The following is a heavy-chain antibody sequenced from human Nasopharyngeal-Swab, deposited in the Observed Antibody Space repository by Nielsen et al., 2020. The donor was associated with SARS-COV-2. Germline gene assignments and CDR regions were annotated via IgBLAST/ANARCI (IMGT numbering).Heavy chain of an antibody. CDR2: ISYDGSNK. V-gene: IGHV3-30*18. Sequence: GGSLRLSCAASGFTSSSYGMHWVRQAPGKGLEWVAVISYDGSNKYYADSVKGRFTISRDNSKNTLYLQMNSLRAEDTAVYYCAKQTSGRGYYYYYGMDVWGQGTTVTVSS. D-gene: IGHD1-1*01. J-gene: IGHJ6*02. CDR3: AKQTSGRGYYYYYGMDV. CDR1: GFTSSSYG.